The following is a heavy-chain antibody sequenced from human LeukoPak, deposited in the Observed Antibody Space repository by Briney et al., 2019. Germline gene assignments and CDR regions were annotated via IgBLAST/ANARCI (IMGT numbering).Heavy chain of an antibody. CDR3: ARARVRVVTKWGNYYYYGMDV. Sequence: PSETLSLTCAVYGGSFSGYYWSWIRQPPGKGLEWIGEINHSGSINYNPSLKSRVTISVDTSKNQFSLKLSSVTAADTAVYYCARARVRVVTKWGNYYYYGMDVWGQGTTVTVSS. CDR2: INHSGSI. CDR1: GGSFSGYY. V-gene: IGHV4-34*01. J-gene: IGHJ6*02. D-gene: IGHD3-3*01.